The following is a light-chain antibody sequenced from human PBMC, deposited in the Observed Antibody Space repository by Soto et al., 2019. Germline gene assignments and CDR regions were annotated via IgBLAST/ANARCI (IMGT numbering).Light chain of an antibody. CDR3: QHYNTYPWT. CDR1: QSISSW. V-gene: IGKV1-5*03. J-gene: IGKJ1*01. CDR2: KAS. Sequence: DIKMTQSPSSLSASVGDRVTIPCRASQSISSWLAWYQQKPGKAPNLLIHKASHLESGVPSRFSGSGSGTEFTLTISSLQPGDFATYYCQHYNTYPWTFGQGTKVDIK.